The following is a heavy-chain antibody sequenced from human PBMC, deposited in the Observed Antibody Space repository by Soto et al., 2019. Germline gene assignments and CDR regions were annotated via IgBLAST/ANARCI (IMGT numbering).Heavy chain of an antibody. Sequence: QVQLVESGGGLVKPGGSLRLSCAASGFTFSDYYMTWIRQAPGKGLEWLSYMSSSGSTIYYTESVRGRSSISRDNAKNSLYLQMNSLRADDTAVYYCARPGGKAPSLWAVYWGQGTLVTVSS. CDR3: ARPGGKAPSLWAVY. CDR2: MSSSGSTI. J-gene: IGHJ4*02. V-gene: IGHV3-11*01. D-gene: IGHD1-26*01. CDR1: GFTFSDYY.